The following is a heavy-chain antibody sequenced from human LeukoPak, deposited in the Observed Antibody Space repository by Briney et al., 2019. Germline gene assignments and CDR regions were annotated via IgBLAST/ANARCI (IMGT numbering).Heavy chain of an antibody. CDR1: GFTFSSYA. V-gene: IGHV3-23*01. J-gene: IGHJ4*02. CDR2: ISGSGGST. CDR3: ARGPRVLTVPDY. Sequence: PGGSLRLSCAASGFTFSSYAMSWVRQAPGKGLEWVSAISGSGGSTYYADSVKGRFTISRDNSKNTLYLQMNSPRAEDTAVYYCARGPRVLTVPDYWGQGTLVTVSS. D-gene: IGHD4/OR15-4a*01.